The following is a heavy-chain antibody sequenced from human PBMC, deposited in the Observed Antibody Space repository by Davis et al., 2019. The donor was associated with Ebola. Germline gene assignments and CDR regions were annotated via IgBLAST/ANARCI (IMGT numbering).Heavy chain of an antibody. V-gene: IGHV3-23*01. CDR3: ARDLEFYGSGSYHNNPD. CDR1: RFTFSSQG. Sequence: GESLKISCAASRFTFSSQGMGWVRQTPGKGLEWVSSISGTGTTYYVDSVKGRFTISRDNSKNTVYLQMNSLRAEDTAVYYCARDLEFYGSGSYHNNPDWGQGTLVTVSS. D-gene: IGHD3-10*01. J-gene: IGHJ4*02. CDR2: ISGTGTT.